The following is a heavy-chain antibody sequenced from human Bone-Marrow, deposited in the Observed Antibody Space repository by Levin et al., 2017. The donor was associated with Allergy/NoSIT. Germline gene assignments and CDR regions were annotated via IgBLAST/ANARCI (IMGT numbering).Heavy chain of an antibody. CDR3: ARGWRVTDAFDI. CDR2: INWNGGST. CDR1: GFTFDDYG. D-gene: IGHD2-21*02. V-gene: IGHV3-20*01. Sequence: LSLTCAASGFTFDDYGMSWVRQAPGKGLEWVSGINWNGGSTGYADSVKGRFTISRDNAKNSLYLQMNSLRAEDTALYHCARGWRVTDAFDIWGQGTMVTVSS. J-gene: IGHJ3*02.